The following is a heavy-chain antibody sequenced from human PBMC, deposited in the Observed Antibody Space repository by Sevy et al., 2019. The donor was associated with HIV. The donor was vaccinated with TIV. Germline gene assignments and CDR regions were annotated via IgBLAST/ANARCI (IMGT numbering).Heavy chain of an antibody. V-gene: IGHV3-15*01. Sequence: GGSLRLSCAASGFTFSNAWMSWVRQAPGKGLEWVGRIKSKIDGGTTDYAAPVKGRFIISRDDSKNTLYLQMSSLKSEVTAVYYCITDPGYSGYDEEVINYYYYGMDVWGQGTTVTVSS. J-gene: IGHJ6*02. CDR2: IKSKIDGGTT. CDR1: GFTFSNAW. D-gene: IGHD5-12*01. CDR3: ITDPGYSGYDEEVINYYYYGMDV.